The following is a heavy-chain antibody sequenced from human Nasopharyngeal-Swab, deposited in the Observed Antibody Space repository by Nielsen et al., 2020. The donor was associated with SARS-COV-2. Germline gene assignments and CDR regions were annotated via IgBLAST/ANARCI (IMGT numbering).Heavy chain of an antibody. CDR3: ARALGPYDFWSGYYTTYYYYYMDV. CDR1: GFTFSSYS. J-gene: IGHJ6*03. V-gene: IGHV3-21*01. D-gene: IGHD3-3*01. CDR2: ISSSSYI. Sequence: GESLKISCAASGFTFSSYSMNWVRQAPGKGLEWVSSISSSSYIYYADSVKGRFTISRDNAKNSLYLQMNSLRAEGTAVYYCARALGPYDFWSGYYTTYYYYYMDVWGKGTTVTVSS.